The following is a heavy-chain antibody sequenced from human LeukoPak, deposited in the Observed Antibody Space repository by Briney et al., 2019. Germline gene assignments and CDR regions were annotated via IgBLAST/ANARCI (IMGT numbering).Heavy chain of an antibody. V-gene: IGHV1-2*02. D-gene: IGHD5-24*01. CDR3: ARRGRDGYNQIDN. J-gene: IGHJ4*02. CDR2: INPNSGDS. Sequence: ASVKVSCKASGYRFTGYYLHWVRHAPGQGLEWMGWINPNSGDSKYAQKFQGRVTMTRDTSISTAYMELTNLTSDDTAVYYCARRGRDGYNQIDNWGQGTLVTVSS. CDR1: GYRFTGYY.